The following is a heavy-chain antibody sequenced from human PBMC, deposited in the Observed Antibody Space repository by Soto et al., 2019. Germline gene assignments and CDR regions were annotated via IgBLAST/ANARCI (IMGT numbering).Heavy chain of an antibody. CDR3: ARAPLGYVDY. CDR2: IYYSGST. Sequence: LSLTCTVSGGSISSYYWSWIRQPPGKGLEWIGYIYYSGSTNYNPSLKSRVTISVDTSKNQFSLKLSSVTAADTAVYYCARAPLGYVDYWGQGTLVTVS. CDR1: GGSISSYY. V-gene: IGHV4-59*01. J-gene: IGHJ4*02. D-gene: IGHD3-10*01.